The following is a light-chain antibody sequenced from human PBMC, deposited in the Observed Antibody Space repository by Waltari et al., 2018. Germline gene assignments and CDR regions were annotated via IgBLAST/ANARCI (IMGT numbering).Light chain of an antibody. CDR3: QAWDSSTVV. J-gene: IGLJ2*01. V-gene: IGLV3-1*01. CDR1: KLGDKY. CDR2: QDS. Sequence: SYELTQPPSVSVSPGQTASITCSGDKLGDKYACWYQQKPGQSPVLVIHQDSKRPSGAPGRSSGSNSGNTATLTIRGTQAMDEADYYCQAWDSSTVVFGGGTKLTVL.